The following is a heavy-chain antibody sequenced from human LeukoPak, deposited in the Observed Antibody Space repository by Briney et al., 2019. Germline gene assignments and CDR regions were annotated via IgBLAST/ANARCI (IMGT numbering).Heavy chain of an antibody. D-gene: IGHD3-3*01. CDR2: ISGSGGST. J-gene: IGHJ3*02. V-gene: IGHV3-23*01. CDR1: GFTFSSYA. CDR3: AKDRPRDFWSGLIDAFDI. Sequence: PGGSLRLSCAASGFTFSSYAMSWVRQAPGKGLEWVSAISGSGGSTYYADSVKGRFTISRDNSKNTLYLQMNSLRAEDTAVYYCAKDRPRDFWSGLIDAFDIWGQGTMVTVSS.